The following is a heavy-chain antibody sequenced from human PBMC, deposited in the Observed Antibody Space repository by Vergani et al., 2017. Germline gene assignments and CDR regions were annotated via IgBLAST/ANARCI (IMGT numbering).Heavy chain of an antibody. Sequence: VQLVESGGGVVQPGGSLRLSCVASGFSVSNSGMHWVRQTPGKGLEWVALISNDGRHTYYADSVRGRFSISRDNSKNTLYLQMNSLRTEDTANYYCRGEMDVWGKGTTVTVSS. J-gene: IGHJ6*04. CDR1: GFSVSNSG. CDR2: ISNDGRHT. V-gene: IGHV3-30*19. CDR3: RGEMDV.